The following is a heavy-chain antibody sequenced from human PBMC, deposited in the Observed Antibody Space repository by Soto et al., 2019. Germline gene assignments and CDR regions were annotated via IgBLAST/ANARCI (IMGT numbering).Heavy chain of an antibody. CDR2: ISYDGSNK. J-gene: IGHJ4*02. CDR3: ARDSGSYSSFDY. Sequence: QVQLVESGGGVVQPGRSLRLSCAASGFTFSSYAMHWVRQAPGKGLEWVAVISYDGSNKYYADSVKGRFTSSRDNSKNTLYLQMNSLRAEDTAVYYCARDSGSYSSFDYWGQGTLVTVSS. D-gene: IGHD1-26*01. V-gene: IGHV3-30-3*01. CDR1: GFTFSSYA.